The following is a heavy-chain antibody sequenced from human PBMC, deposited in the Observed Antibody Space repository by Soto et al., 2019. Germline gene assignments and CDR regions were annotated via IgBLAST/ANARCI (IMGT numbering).Heavy chain of an antibody. CDR3: AREDIVVVPAAMPGAFDI. J-gene: IGHJ3*02. CDR1: GGSISSGGYY. V-gene: IGHV4-31*01. D-gene: IGHD2-2*01. CDR2: IYYSGST. Sequence: QVQLQESGPGLVKPSQTLSLTCTVSGGSISSGGYYWSWIRQHPGKGLEWIGYIYYSGSTYYNPSLKSLVTISVDTSKNQFSLKLSSVTAADTAVYYCAREDIVVVPAAMPGAFDIWGQGTMVTVSS.